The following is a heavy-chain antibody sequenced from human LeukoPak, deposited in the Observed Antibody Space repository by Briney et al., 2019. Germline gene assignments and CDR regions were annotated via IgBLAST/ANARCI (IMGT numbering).Heavy chain of an antibody. D-gene: IGHD5-18*01. CDR2: IYPGDSDT. CDR3: AKDMRKKRYSYGHRAYYYYGMDV. V-gene: IGHV5-51*01. CDR1: GYSFTSYW. Sequence: GESLKISCKGSGYSFTSYWIGWVRQMPGKGLEWMGIIYPGDSDTRYSPSFQGQVTISADKSISTAYLQWSSLKASDTALYYCAKDMRKKRYSYGHRAYYYYGMDVWGQGTTVTVSS. J-gene: IGHJ6*02.